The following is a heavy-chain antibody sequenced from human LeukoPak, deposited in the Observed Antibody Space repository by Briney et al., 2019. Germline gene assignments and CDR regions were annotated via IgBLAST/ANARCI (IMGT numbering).Heavy chain of an antibody. CDR1: GGSISSTSYY. D-gene: IGHD2-2*01. V-gene: IGHV4-39*02. J-gene: IGHJ5*02. CDR3: ASPRVPARNCSAP. CDR2: IYYRGNT. Sequence: SETLSLTCSVSGGSISSTSYYWAWIRQPPGKGLEWIGSIYYRGNTYYNPSLKSRVTISVDTSKNHFSLKLTSVTEADRAIYYCASPRVPARNCSAPGAQEPLVTVPS.